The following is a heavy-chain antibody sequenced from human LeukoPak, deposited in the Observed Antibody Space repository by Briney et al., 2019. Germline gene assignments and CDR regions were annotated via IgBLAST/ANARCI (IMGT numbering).Heavy chain of an antibody. CDR1: GGTFSSYA. J-gene: IGHJ3*02. Sequence: ASVKVSCKASGGTFSSYAISWVRQAPGQGLEWMGWINPNSGGTNYAQKFQGRVTMTRDTSISTAYMELSRLRSDDTAVYYCACNWNSDAFDIWGQGTMVTVSS. CDR2: INPNSGGT. CDR3: ACNWNSDAFDI. V-gene: IGHV1-2*02. D-gene: IGHD1-7*01.